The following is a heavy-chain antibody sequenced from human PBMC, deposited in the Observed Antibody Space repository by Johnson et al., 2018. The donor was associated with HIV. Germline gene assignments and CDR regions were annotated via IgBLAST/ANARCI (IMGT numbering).Heavy chain of an antibody. J-gene: IGHJ3*02. V-gene: IGHV3-20*04. Sequence: MLLVQSGGGVVRPGGYLRFSWAASGFNCDNDGVSWVRHDPGQGQEWVSCIQCGGGSTGNCDAVNGSFTISRDNAKNSLYLQMHSLRAEDTALYYCARGLRGYSYIDSFDICGQGTMVTVSS. CDR3: ARGLRGYSYIDSFDI. D-gene: IGHD5-18*01. CDR1: GFNCDNDG. CDR2: IQCGGGST.